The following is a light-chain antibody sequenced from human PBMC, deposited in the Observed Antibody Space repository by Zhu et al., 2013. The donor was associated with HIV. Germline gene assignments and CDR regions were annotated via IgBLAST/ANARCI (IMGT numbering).Light chain of an antibody. CDR3: QQYET. Sequence: EIVLTQSPGTLSLSPGERATLSCRASQSVSSSYLAWYQQKPGQAPRLLVYGKSMRVAGIPDRFSGSGSGTDFTLSISRLESEDFAVYFCQQYETFGQGTKVEIK. V-gene: IGKV3-20*01. CDR1: QSVSSSY. CDR2: GKS. J-gene: IGKJ1*01.